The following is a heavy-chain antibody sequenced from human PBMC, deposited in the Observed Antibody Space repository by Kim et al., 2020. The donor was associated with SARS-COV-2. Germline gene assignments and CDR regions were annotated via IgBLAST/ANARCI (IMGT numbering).Heavy chain of an antibody. Sequence: ASVKVSCKVSGYTLTELSMHWVRQAPGKVLEWMGGFDPEDGETIYAQKFQGRVTMTEDTSTDTAYMELSSLRSEDTAVYYCATNSPDIVVVPAAIYYYYGMDVWGQGTTVTVSS. CDR1: GYTLTELS. D-gene: IGHD2-2*01. CDR2: FDPEDGET. J-gene: IGHJ6*02. V-gene: IGHV1-24*01. CDR3: ATNSPDIVVVPAAIYYYYGMDV.